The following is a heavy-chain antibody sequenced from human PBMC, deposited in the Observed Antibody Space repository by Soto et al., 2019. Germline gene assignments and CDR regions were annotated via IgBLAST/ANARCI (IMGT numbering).Heavy chain of an antibody. CDR1: GGTFSSYA. V-gene: IGHV1-69*13. CDR2: IIPIFGTA. Sequence: SVKVSCKASGGTFSSYAISWVRQAPGQGLEWMGGIIPIFGTANYAQKFQGRVTITADESTSTAYMELSSLRSEDTAVYYCARDQYSSSSWNYYYGMDVWGQGTTVTVSS. D-gene: IGHD6-6*01. CDR3: ARDQYSSSSWNYYYGMDV. J-gene: IGHJ6*02.